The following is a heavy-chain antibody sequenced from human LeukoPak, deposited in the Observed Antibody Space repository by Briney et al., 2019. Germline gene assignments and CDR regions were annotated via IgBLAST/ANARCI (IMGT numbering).Heavy chain of an antibody. CDR1: GFTFSSYA. Sequence: GGSLRLSCAASGFTFSSYAMSWVRQAPGKGLEWVSAISGSGGSTYYADSVKGRFTISRDNSKDTLYLQMNSLRAEDTAVYYCAKSYYDFWSGYPFLFDYWGQGTLVTVSS. D-gene: IGHD3-3*01. CDR2: ISGSGGST. CDR3: AKSYYDFWSGYPFLFDY. V-gene: IGHV3-23*01. J-gene: IGHJ4*02.